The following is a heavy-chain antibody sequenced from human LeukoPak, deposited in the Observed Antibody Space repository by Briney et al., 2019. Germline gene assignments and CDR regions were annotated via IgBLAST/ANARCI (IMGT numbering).Heavy chain of an antibody. CDR3: ASRPYSSSWYYFDY. Sequence: KTGGSLRLSCAASGFTVSSNYMSWVRQAPGKGLEWVSAISGSGGSTYYADSVKGRFTISRDNAKTSLYLQMNSLRAEDTAVYYCASRPYSSSWYYFDYWGQGTLVTVSS. V-gene: IGHV3-11*04. CDR1: GFTVSSNY. D-gene: IGHD6-13*01. CDR2: ISGSGGST. J-gene: IGHJ4*02.